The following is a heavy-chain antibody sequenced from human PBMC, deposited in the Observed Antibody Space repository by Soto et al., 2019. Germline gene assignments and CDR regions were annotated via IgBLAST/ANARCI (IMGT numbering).Heavy chain of an antibody. CDR1: GYTFTRYG. D-gene: IGHD3-22*01. V-gene: IGHV1-18*01. CDR2: ISAYNGNT. Sequence: VASVKVSFKACGYTFTRYGISWLRQAPGQGLEWMGWISAYNGNTNYAQKLQGRVTMTTDTSTSTAYMELRSLRSDDTAVYYCARVSPIDYYDSSGYAFDIWGQGTMVTVSS. J-gene: IGHJ3*02. CDR3: ARVSPIDYYDSSGYAFDI.